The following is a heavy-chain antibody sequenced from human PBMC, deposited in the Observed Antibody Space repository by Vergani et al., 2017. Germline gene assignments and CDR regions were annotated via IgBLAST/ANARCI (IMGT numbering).Heavy chain of an antibody. Sequence: QVQLVESGGGVVQPGGSLRLSCAASGFTFTSYGMHWVRQAPGKGLEWVAVISYDGSNKYYADSVKGRFTISRDNSKNTLYLQMNSLRAEDTAVYYCARDPKAYYYGMDVWGQGTTVTVSS. CDR3: ARDPKAYYYGMDV. CDR2: ISYDGSNK. V-gene: IGHV3-30*03. J-gene: IGHJ6*02. CDR1: GFTFTSYG.